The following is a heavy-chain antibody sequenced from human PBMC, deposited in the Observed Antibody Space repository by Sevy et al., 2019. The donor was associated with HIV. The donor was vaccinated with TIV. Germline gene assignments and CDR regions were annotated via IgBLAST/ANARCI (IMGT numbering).Heavy chain of an antibody. CDR3: AKDPNDYCHSFDI. V-gene: IGHV3-23*01. D-gene: IGHD1-1*01. Sequence: GGSWRPSGVGSGLTFSNSAMPGARQAPGKGLGWVSGISVISARTYFADSVRGRFTVSRDNSENTLYLQMNSLRAEDTAVYYCAKDPNDYCHSFDIWGQGTLVTVSS. J-gene: IGHJ3*02. CDR1: GLTFSNSA. CDR2: ISVISART.